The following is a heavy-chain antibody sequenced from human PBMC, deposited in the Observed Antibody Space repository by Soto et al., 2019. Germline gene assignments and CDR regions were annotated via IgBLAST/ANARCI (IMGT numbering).Heavy chain of an antibody. CDR3: ARDGGSTSPENYFDD. J-gene: IGHJ4*02. D-gene: IGHD2-2*01. Sequence: PSETLSLTCTVSGGSISSGDYYWSWIRQPPGKGLEWIGYIYYSGSTYYNPSLKSRVTISVDTSKNQFSLKLSSVTAADTAVYYCARDGGSTSPENYFDDRGQGTRVTVAS. CDR2: IYYSGST. V-gene: IGHV4-30-4*01. CDR1: GGSISSGDYY.